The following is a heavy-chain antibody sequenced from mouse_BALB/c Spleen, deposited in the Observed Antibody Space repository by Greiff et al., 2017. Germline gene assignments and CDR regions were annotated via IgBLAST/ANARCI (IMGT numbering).Heavy chain of an antibody. V-gene: IGHV14-3*02. D-gene: IGHD1-1*01. CDR2: IDPANGNT. Sequence: VQLQQSGAELVKPGASVKLSCTASGFNIKDTYMHWVKQRPEQGLERIGRIDPANGNTKYDPKFQGKATITADTSSNTAYLQLSSLTSEDTAVYYCARDYGSSYDYAMDYWGQGTSVTVSS. J-gene: IGHJ4*01. CDR1: GFNIKDTY. CDR3: ARDYGSSYDYAMDY.